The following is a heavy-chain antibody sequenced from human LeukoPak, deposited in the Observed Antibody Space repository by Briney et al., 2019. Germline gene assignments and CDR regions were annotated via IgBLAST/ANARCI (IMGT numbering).Heavy chain of an antibody. V-gene: IGHV1-46*01. CDR2: INPSGAGT. D-gene: IGHD3-3*01. J-gene: IGHJ4*02. CDR3: ARSTDLFYFDY. CDR1: GYTFTSYY. Sequence: ASVTVSYKASGYTFTSYYMHWVRQAPGQGLEGMGIINPSGAGTTYAQKFQGRVTMTRDTSTSTVYMELSSLRSDDTAVYYCARSTDLFYFDYWGQGTLVTVSS.